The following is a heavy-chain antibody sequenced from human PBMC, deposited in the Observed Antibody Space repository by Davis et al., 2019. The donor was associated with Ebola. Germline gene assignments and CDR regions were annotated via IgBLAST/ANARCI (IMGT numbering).Heavy chain of an antibody. V-gene: IGHV3-66*01. Sequence: GGSLRLSCAASGFTVSSNHMSWVRQAPGKGLEWVSVIYDQTTAYADSVKGRFTISRDNAENSLFLQMHSLAADDTAVYYCARETSLHIAATGTYSDSWGQGTLVAVSS. CDR1: GFTVSSNH. J-gene: IGHJ4*02. D-gene: IGHD6-25*01. CDR3: ARETSLHIAATGTYSDS. CDR2: IYDQTT.